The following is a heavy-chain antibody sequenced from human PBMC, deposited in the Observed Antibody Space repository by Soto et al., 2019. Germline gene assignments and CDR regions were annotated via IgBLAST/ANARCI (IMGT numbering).Heavy chain of an antibody. J-gene: IGHJ5*01. CDR3: TNDNHGLGDS. Sequence: ASVKVSCKASGYTLRSYAVHWVRQAPGQRLEWMGWINADNGNTKYSQRFQGRVTITRDTSARTVYMELNSLRSEDTAVYYRTNDNHGLGDSWGQGTLVTVSS. D-gene: IGHD3-9*01. V-gene: IGHV1-3*01. CDR2: INADNGNT. CDR1: GYTLRSYA.